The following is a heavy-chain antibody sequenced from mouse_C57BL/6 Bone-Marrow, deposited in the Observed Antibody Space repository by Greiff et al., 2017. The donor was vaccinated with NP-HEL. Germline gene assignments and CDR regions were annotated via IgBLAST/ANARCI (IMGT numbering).Heavy chain of an antibody. V-gene: IGHV14-4*01. J-gene: IGHJ3*01. CDR2: IDPENGDT. D-gene: IGHD3-3*01. Sequence: VHVKQSGAELVRPGASVKLSCTASGFNIRDDYMHWVKQRPEQGLEWIGWIDPENGDTEYASKFQGKATITADTSSNTAYLQLSSLTSEDTAVYYCTTGWAWFAYWGQGTLVTVSA. CDR1: GFNIRDDY. CDR3: TTGWAWFAY.